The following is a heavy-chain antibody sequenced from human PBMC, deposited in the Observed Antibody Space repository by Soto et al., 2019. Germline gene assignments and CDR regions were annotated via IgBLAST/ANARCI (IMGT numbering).Heavy chain of an antibody. CDR2: INPDGTTT. CDR3: ASSTRGGFFDL. Sequence: EVPLVESGGDLVQPGGSLTLSCATSGFTFSRYWVHWVRQAPGKGLVWVLRINPDGTTTNFADSVEGRFTISRDNAKNTVYLQMNNLRVEDTAVYYCASSTRGGFFDLWGRGTLVTVSS. J-gene: IGHJ2*01. CDR1: GFTFSRYW. V-gene: IGHV3-74*01. D-gene: IGHD3-3*01.